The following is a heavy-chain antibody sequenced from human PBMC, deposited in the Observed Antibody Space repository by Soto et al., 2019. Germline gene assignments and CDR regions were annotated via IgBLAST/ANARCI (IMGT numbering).Heavy chain of an antibody. J-gene: IGHJ6*02. CDR3: ARGGEPLGYYGLDV. V-gene: IGHV4-61*01. Sequence: PSETLSLTCSVSGGSVRSGNHFWNWIRQPPGRGLEWLGYMYYTGVTNYNPSLKSRVSMSVDTSRDQFSLNLTSLTAADTAVYYCARGGEPLGYYGLDVWGQGTTVT. CDR2: MYYTGVT. CDR1: GGSVRSGNHF.